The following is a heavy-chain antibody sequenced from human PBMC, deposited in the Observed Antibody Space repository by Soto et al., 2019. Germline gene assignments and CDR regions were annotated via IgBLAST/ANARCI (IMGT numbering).Heavy chain of an antibody. CDR1: GFTFSSYA. V-gene: IGHV3-23*01. J-gene: IGHJ4*02. CDR2: ISGSGGST. Sequence: PGGSLRLSCAASGFTFSSYAMSWVRQAPGKGLEWVSAISGSGGSTYYADSVKGRFTISRDNSKNTLYLQMNSLRAEDTAVYYCVTVMITFGGVIVPACFDYWGQGTPVTVSS. D-gene: IGHD3-16*02. CDR3: VTVMITFGGVIVPACFDY.